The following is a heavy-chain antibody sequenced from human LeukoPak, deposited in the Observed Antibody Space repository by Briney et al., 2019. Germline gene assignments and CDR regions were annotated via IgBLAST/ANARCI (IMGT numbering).Heavy chain of an antibody. J-gene: IGHJ5*02. V-gene: IGHV5-51*01. CDR2: IYPGDSDT. Sequence: GESLKISCKGSGYSFTSYWIGWVRQMPGKGLEWMGIIYPGDSDTRYSPSFQGQVTISADKSISTAYLQWSSLKAPDTAMYYCARHGVLYDSSGYYYGTGNWFDPWGQGTLVTVSS. D-gene: IGHD3-22*01. CDR1: GYSFTSYW. CDR3: ARHGVLYDSSGYYYGTGNWFDP.